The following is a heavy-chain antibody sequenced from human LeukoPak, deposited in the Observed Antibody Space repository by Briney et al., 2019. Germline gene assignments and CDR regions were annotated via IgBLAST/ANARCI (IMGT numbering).Heavy chain of an antibody. CDR1: GYTFTGYY. V-gene: IGHV1-2*04. Sequence: GASVKVSCKASGYTFTGYYMHWVRQAPGQGLEWMGGINPNSGGTNYAQKFQGWVTMTRDTSISTAYMELSRLRSDDTAVYYCARDRGYSSGWYDAFDIWGQGTMVTVSS. J-gene: IGHJ3*02. CDR2: INPNSGGT. D-gene: IGHD6-19*01. CDR3: ARDRGYSSGWYDAFDI.